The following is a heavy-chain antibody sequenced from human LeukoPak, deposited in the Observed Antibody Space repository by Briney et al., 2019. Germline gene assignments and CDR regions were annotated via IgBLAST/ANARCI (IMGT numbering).Heavy chain of an antibody. CDR3: ARGYSGSPYGMDV. V-gene: IGHV1-69*04. D-gene: IGHD1-26*01. CDR1: GGTFSSYA. Sequence: GASVKVSCKASGGTFSSYAISWVRQAPGQGLEWMGRIIPILGIANYAQKFQGRVTITADKSTSTAYMELSSLRSEDTAVYYCARGYSGSPYGMDVWGQGTTVTVSS. CDR2: IIPILGIA. J-gene: IGHJ6*02.